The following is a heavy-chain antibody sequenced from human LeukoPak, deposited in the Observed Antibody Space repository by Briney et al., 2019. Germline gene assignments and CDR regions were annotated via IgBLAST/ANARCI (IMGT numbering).Heavy chain of an antibody. V-gene: IGHV1-2*02. J-gene: IGHJ4*02. Sequence: ASVKVSCKASGYTFTSYYMHWVRQAPGQGLEWMGWINPNSGGTNYAQKFQGRVTMTRDTSISTAYMELSRLRSDDTAVYYCARVMGIAAADRSYYFDYWGQGTLVTVSS. CDR2: INPNSGGT. D-gene: IGHD6-13*01. CDR1: GYTFTSYY. CDR3: ARVMGIAAADRSYYFDY.